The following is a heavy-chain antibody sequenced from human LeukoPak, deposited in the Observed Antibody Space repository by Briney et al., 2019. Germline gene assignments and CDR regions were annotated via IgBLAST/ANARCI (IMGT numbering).Heavy chain of an antibody. V-gene: IGHV4-30-4*01. J-gene: IGHJ3*02. Sequence: SETLSLTCTVSGGSISSGDYYWSWIRQPPGKGLGWIGYIYYSGSTYYNPSLKSRVTISVDTSKNQFSLKLSSVTAADTAVYYCARARVYYYDSSGYYSGHYAFDIWGQGTMVTVSS. CDR3: ARARVYYYDSSGYYSGHYAFDI. CDR1: GGSISSGDYY. CDR2: IYYSGST. D-gene: IGHD3-22*01.